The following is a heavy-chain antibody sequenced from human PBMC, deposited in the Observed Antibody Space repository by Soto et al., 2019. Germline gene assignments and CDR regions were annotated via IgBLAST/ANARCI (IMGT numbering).Heavy chain of an antibody. V-gene: IGHV3-7*04. J-gene: IGHJ4*02. CDR2: IKQDGSEK. Sequence: EVQLVESGGGLVQPGGSLRLSCAASGFTFSSYWMSWVRQAPGKGLEWVANIKQDGSEKYYVDSVKGRFTISRDNAKNSLYLQMSSVRAEDAGVYYCARGWPGDYWGQGTLVTVSS. CDR1: GFTFSSYW. CDR3: ARGWPGDY. D-gene: IGHD7-27*01.